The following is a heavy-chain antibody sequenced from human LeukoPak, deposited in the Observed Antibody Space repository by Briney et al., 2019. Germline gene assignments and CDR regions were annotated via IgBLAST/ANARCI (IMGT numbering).Heavy chain of an antibody. CDR1: GGTFSSYV. D-gene: IGHD3-10*01. Sequence: SVKVSCKASGGTFSSYVISWVRQAPGQGLEWMGGIIPIFGTANYAQKFQGRVTITADESTSTAYMELSSLRSEDTAVYYCASDTMVRGVYGEERKFDYWGQGTLVTVSS. CDR2: IIPIFGTA. CDR3: ASDTMVRGVYGEERKFDY. V-gene: IGHV1-69*13. J-gene: IGHJ4*02.